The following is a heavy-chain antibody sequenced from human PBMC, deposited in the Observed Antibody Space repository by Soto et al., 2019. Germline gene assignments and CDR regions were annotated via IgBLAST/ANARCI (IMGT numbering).Heavy chain of an antibody. CDR3: ARDLVGATTEYFQH. V-gene: IGHV3-66*01. J-gene: IGHJ1*01. CDR2: IYSGGGT. CDR1: GFTVSNNY. D-gene: IGHD1-26*01. Sequence: EVQLVESGGGLVQPGGSLRLSCAASGFTVSNNYMSWVRQAPGKGLEWGSVIYSGGGTYYADSVKGRFTISRDNSKNTLYLQMNSLRAEDTAVYYCARDLVGATTEYFQHWGQGTLVTVSS.